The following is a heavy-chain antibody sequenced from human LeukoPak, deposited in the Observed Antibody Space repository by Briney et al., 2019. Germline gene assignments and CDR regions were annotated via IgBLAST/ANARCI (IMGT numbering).Heavy chain of an antibody. V-gene: IGHV1-18*01. Sequence: ASVTVSCKASGYTFTSYGISWVRQAPGQGLEWMGWISAYNGNTNYAQKLQGRVTMTTDTSTSTAYMELRSLRSDDTAVYYCARDPSNVLRYFDWLLQDYYYYGMDVWGQGTTVTVSS. CDR3: ARDPSNVLRYFDWLLQDYYYYGMDV. CDR2: ISAYNGNT. D-gene: IGHD3-9*01. CDR1: GYTFTSYG. J-gene: IGHJ6*02.